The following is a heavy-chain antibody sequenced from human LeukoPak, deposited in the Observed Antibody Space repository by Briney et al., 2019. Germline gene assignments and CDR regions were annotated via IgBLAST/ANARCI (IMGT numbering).Heavy chain of an antibody. CDR3: VRESRGILNYFDY. CDR1: GYTFSDYC. CDR2: INPDSGGP. Sequence: GASVKVSCKASGYTFSDYCIHWVRQAPGQGLEWMGWINPDSGGPKYAQKFQGRVTMTRDRSISTAYMELSWLRSDDTAVYYCVRESRGILNYFDYWGQGTLVTVSS. V-gene: IGHV1-2*02. J-gene: IGHJ4*02. D-gene: IGHD3-22*01.